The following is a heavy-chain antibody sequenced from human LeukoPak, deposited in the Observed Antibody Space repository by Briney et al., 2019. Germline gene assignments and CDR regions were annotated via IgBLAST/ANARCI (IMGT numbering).Heavy chain of an antibody. J-gene: IGHJ2*01. Sequence: SETLSLTCTVSGGSISGYYWSWIRQPPGKGLEWIGYIFYSGSTNYNPSLKSRVTISVDTSKNQFSLKLSSVTAADTAVYFCARVYYGRTYDYWYFDLWGRSTLVTVSS. CDR3: ARVYYGRTYDYWYFDL. V-gene: IGHV4-59*01. CDR2: IFYSGST. CDR1: GGSISGYY. D-gene: IGHD3-10*01.